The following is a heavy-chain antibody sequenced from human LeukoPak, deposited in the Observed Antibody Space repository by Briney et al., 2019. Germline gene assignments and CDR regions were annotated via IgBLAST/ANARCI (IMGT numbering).Heavy chain of an antibody. CDR3: ARGLSGQYQLLLRQDNCFDP. D-gene: IGHD2-2*01. V-gene: IGHV4-34*01. J-gene: IGHJ5*02. Sequence: SETLSLTCADHGGSFSGFYWSFIRPSPGKGLEWIGEIGHSGSSNYNPSLNGRVTMSVDTSKNQFSLKLSSVAAADTAKYYCARGLSGQYQLLLRQDNCFDPWRQGPLVTVLS. CDR1: GGSFSGFY. CDR2: IGHSGSS.